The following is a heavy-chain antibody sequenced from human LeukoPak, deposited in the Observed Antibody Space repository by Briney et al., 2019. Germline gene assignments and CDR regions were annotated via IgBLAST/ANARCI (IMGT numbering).Heavy chain of an antibody. D-gene: IGHD3-3*01. CDR3: ASSFWSGYYTGTNWFDP. V-gene: IGHV4-61*02. J-gene: IGHJ5*02. CDR2: IYTSGST. Sequence: SETLSLTCTVSGGSIGSGSYYWSWIRQPAGKGLEWIGRIYTSGSTNYNPSLKSRVTISVDTSKNQFSLKLSSVTAADTAVYYCASSFWSGYYTGTNWFDPWGQGTLVTVSS. CDR1: GGSIGSGSYY.